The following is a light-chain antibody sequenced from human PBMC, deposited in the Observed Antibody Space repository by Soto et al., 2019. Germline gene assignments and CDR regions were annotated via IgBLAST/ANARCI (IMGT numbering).Light chain of an antibody. V-gene: IGKV1-39*01. CDR1: QSISNS. Sequence: DIQMTQSLSSLSASVGDRVTITCRASQSISNSLSWYQQKPGKAPNFLIYVASTLQSGVPSRFSGGGSGTHFTLTISSLQPEDVATYYCQQTFSPPYTFGQGTKLEIK. CDR2: VAS. J-gene: IGKJ2*01. CDR3: QQTFSPPYT.